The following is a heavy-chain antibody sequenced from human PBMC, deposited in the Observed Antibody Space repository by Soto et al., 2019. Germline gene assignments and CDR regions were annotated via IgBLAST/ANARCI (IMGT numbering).Heavy chain of an antibody. CDR1: GGSISSYY. CDR2: IYYSGST. D-gene: IGHD6-19*01. Sequence: QVQLQESGPGLVKPSETLSLTCTVSGGSISSYYWSWIRQPPGKGLEWIGYIYYSGSTNYNPSLMSQVTISLDTSKNQFSLKLSSVTAADTAVYYCARAPVAGHFDYWGQGTLVTVSS. CDR3: ARAPVAGHFDY. J-gene: IGHJ4*02. V-gene: IGHV4-59*01.